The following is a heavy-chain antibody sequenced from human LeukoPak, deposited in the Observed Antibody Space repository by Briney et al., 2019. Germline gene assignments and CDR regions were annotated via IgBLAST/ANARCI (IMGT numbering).Heavy chain of an antibody. V-gene: IGHV1-18*01. CDR1: GYSFINNG. D-gene: IGHD3-16*01. CDR2: ISPYNGNT. J-gene: IGHJ4*02. CDR3: ARGETRNDY. Sequence: GVSVNVSCKASGYSFINNGINWVRQAPGQGLEWMGWISPYNGNTNFAQKLQGRVTLTTDTSTSTAYLELRSLRSDDTAVYYCARGETRNDYWGQGTLGTVSS.